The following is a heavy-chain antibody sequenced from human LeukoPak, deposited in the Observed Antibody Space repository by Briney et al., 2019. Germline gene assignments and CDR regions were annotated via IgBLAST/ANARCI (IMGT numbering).Heavy chain of an antibody. D-gene: IGHD1-26*01. CDR2: ISGSGGST. CDR1: GFTFSSYA. J-gene: IGHJ4*02. V-gene: IGHV3-23*01. CDR3: AKRGAEVGATVAPGDY. Sequence: GGSLRLSCAASGFTFSSYAMSWVRQAPGKGPEWVSAISGSGGSTYYADSVKGRFTISGDNSKNTLYLQMNSLRAEDTAVYYCAKRGAEVGATVAPGDYWGQGTLVTVSS.